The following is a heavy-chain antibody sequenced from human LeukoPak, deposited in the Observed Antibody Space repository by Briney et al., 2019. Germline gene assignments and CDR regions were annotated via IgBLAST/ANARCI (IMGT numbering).Heavy chain of an antibody. Sequence: SETLSLTCTVSGGSISSYYWSWIRQPPGKGLEWIGYIYYSGSTNYNPSLKSRVTISVDTSKNQFSLKLSSVTAADTAVYYCARALYDSSGNWFDPWGQGTLVTVSS. CDR3: ARALYDSSGNWFDP. V-gene: IGHV4-59*01. CDR2: IYYSGST. D-gene: IGHD3-22*01. CDR1: GGSISSYY. J-gene: IGHJ5*02.